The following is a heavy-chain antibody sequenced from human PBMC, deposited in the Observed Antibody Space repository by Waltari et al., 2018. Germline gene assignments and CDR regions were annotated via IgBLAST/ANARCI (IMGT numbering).Heavy chain of an antibody. D-gene: IGHD2-15*01. CDR2: IYSGGSST. CDR3: AKIVGLDPDAFDI. V-gene: IGHV3-23*03. CDR1: GFTFSSYA. J-gene: IGHJ3*02. Sequence: EVQLLESGGGLVQPGGSLRLSCAASGFTFSSYAMSWVRQAPGKGLEWVSVIYSGGSSTYYADSVKGRFTISRDNSKNTLYLQMNSLRAEDTAVYYCAKIVGLDPDAFDIWGQGTMVTVSS.